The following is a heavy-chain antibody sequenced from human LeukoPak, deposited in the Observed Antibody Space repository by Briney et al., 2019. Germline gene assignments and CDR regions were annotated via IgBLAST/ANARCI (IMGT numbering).Heavy chain of an antibody. D-gene: IGHD3-3*01. CDR3: ARDAKKIDFWSGYYNYYYYGMDV. J-gene: IGHJ6*02. CDR1: GFTFSSYW. Sequence: GGSLRLPCAASGFTFSSYWMSWVRQAPGKGLEWVANIKQDGSEKYYVDSVKGRFTISRDNAKNSLYLQMNSLRAEDTAVYYCARDAKKIDFWSGYYNYYYYGMDVWGQGTTVTVSS. CDR2: IKQDGSEK. V-gene: IGHV3-7*01.